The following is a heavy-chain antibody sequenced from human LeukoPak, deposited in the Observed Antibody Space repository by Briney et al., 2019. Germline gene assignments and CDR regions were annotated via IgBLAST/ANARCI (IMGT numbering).Heavy chain of an antibody. J-gene: IGHJ6*03. Sequence: ASVKVSCKASGYTFTSYGISWVRQAPGQGREGMGWISSYSGNTNYAQKLQGRDTMTTDTSPSAAYMALRSLRSDDTAVYYCARVEYYDSSAYYYYYYYMDVWGKGTTVTVPS. CDR2: ISSYSGNT. CDR3: ARVEYYDSSAYYYYYYYMDV. V-gene: IGHV1-18*01. D-gene: IGHD3-22*01. CDR1: GYTFTSYG.